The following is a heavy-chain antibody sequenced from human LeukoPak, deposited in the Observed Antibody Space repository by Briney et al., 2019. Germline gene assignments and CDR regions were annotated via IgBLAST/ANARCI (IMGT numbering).Heavy chain of an antibody. CDR1: GFTFSSYE. CDR2: ISSSGSTI. D-gene: IGHD6-19*01. Sequence: GGSLRLSCAASGFTFSSYEMNWVRQAPGKGLEWVSYISSSGSTIYYADSVKGRFTISRDNAKNSLYLQMNSLRAEDTAVYYCARDQQWLVYYYYYYYMDVWGKGTTVTVSS. CDR3: ARDQQWLVYYYYYYYMDV. V-gene: IGHV3-48*03. J-gene: IGHJ6*03.